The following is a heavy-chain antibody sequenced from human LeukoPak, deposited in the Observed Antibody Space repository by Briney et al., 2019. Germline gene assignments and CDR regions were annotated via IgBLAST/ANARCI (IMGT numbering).Heavy chain of an antibody. CDR1: GFTFSDYY. V-gene: IGHV3-11*01. CDR3: ASEKVLLWFGELTDDAFDI. CDR2: ISSSGSTI. J-gene: IGHJ3*02. D-gene: IGHD3-10*01. Sequence: GGSLRLSCAASGFTFSDYYMSWIRQAPGKGLEWVSYISSSGSTIYYADSVKGRFTISRDNAKNSLYLQMNSLRAEDTAVYYCASEKVLLWFGELTDDAFDIWGQGTMVTVSS.